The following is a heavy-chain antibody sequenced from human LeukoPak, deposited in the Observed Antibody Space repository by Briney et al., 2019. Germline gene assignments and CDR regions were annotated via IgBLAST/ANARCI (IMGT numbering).Heavy chain of an antibody. CDR3: AREAGGFSPIVFDI. Sequence: GGSLRLSCAASGFTFSSYNMNWVRQAPGKGLEWVSYISSSGSTIYYADSVKGRFTISRDNAKNSLYLQMNSLTAEDTALYYCAREAGGFSPIVFDIWGQGTMVTVSS. D-gene: IGHD3-16*01. CDR2: ISSSGSTI. CDR1: GFTFSSYN. J-gene: IGHJ3*02. V-gene: IGHV3-48*03.